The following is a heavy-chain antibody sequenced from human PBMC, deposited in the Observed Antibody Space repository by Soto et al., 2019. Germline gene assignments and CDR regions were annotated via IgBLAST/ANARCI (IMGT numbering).Heavy chain of an antibody. D-gene: IGHD2-21*02. CDR2: IRSKAYGGTT. Sequence: PGGSLRLSCTASGFTFGDYAMSWFRQAPGKGLEWVGFIRSKAYGGTTEYAASVKGRFTISRDDSKSIAYLQMNSLKTEDTAVYYCTRDTRPYDRGGDCYATQGTDYWGQGTLVTVSS. CDR1: GFTFGDYA. V-gene: IGHV3-49*03. J-gene: IGHJ4*02. CDR3: TRDTRPYDRGGDCYATQGTDY.